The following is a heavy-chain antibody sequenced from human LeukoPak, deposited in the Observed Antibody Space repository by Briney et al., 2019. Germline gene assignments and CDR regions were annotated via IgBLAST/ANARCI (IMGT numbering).Heavy chain of an antibody. V-gene: IGHV1-8*01. CDR1: GYTFTSYD. CDR2: MNPNSGNT. J-gene: IGHJ4*02. Sequence: ASVKVSCKASGYTFTSYDINWVRQATGRGLEWMGWMNPNSGNTGYAQKFQGRVTMTRDTSISTAYMELSRLRSDDTAVYYCAREVRGEFIIPMVRNHFDYWGQGTLVTVSS. D-gene: IGHD3-10*01. CDR3: AREVRGEFIIPMVRNHFDY.